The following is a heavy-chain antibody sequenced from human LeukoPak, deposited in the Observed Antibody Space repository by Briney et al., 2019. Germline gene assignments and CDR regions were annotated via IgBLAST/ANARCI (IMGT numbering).Heavy chain of an antibody. V-gene: IGHV1-69*13. J-gene: IGHJ4*02. CDR2: IIPIFGTT. Sequence: ASVKVSCKASGGTFSIYAISWVRQAPGQGPEWMGGIIPIFGTTNYAQKFQGRVTITAGESTSTAYMELSSLRSEDTAVYYCARGRRWGIRGVTPLFDYWGQGTLVTVSS. CDR3: ARGRRWGIRGVTPLFDY. CDR1: GGTFSIYA. D-gene: IGHD3-10*01.